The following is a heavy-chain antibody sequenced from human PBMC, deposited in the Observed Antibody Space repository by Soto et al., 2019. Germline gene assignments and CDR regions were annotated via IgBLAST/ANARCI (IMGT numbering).Heavy chain of an antibody. CDR2: ISGSGAST. V-gene: IGHV3-23*01. CDR1: GFTFSSYA. Sequence: GGSLRLSCAASGFTFSSYAMSGVRQAPGKGLQWVSAISGSGASTFYADSVKGRFTISRDNSKNTLYLQMNSLRAEYTAVYYCAHFDWFIDYWGQGTLVTVSS. CDR3: AHFDWFIDY. D-gene: IGHD3-9*01. J-gene: IGHJ4*02.